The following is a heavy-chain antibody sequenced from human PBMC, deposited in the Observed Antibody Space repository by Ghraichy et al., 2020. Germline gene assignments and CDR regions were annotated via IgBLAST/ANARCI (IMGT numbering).Heavy chain of an antibody. D-gene: IGHD1-26*01. Sequence: GGSLRLSCAASGFTFDDHCMRWVRQAAGKGLEWVSGINWNGDKTAYADSVRGRFTISRDNANNFLYLQMNSLRDEDTAFYYCARDSRGRNGSYEGFDHWGQGTLVTVS. CDR1: GFTFDDHC. CDR2: INWNGDKT. CDR3: ARDSRGRNGSYEGFDH. J-gene: IGHJ4*02. V-gene: IGHV3-20*04.